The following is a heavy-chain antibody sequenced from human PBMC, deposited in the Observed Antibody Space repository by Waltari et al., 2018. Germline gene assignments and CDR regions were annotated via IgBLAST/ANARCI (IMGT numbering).Heavy chain of an antibody. CDR1: GGYFSGYY. D-gene: IGHD3-10*01. Sequence: QVQLQQWGAGLLKPSETLSLTCAVYGGYFSGYYWSWIRQPPGKGLEWIGEINHSGSTNYNPSLKSRVTISVDTSKNQFSLKLSSVTAADTAVYYSARGRGLYYYMDVWGKGTTVTISS. V-gene: IGHV4-34*01. J-gene: IGHJ6*03. CDR3: ARGRGLYYYMDV. CDR2: INHSGST.